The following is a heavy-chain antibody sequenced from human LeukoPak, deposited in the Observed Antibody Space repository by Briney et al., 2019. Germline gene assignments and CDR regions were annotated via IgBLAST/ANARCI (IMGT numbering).Heavy chain of an antibody. J-gene: IGHJ3*02. CDR1: GGSISSSSYY. CDR2: IYYSGST. CDR3: ARGIVVVSYAFDI. D-gene: IGHD3-22*01. Sequence: PSETLSLTGTVSGGSISSSSYYWGWIRQPPGKGLEWIGSIYYSGSTYYNPSLKSRVTISVDTSKNQFSLKLSSVTAADTAVYYCARGIVVVSYAFDIWGQGTMVTVSS. V-gene: IGHV4-39*07.